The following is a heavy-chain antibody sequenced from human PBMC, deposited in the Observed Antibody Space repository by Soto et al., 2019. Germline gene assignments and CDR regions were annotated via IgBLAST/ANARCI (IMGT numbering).Heavy chain of an antibody. Sequence: QVQLQESGPGLVKPSETLSLTCTVSGFSITSHYWTWIRQPPGKGLDWIGNIHYSGSTNYSPSLKSRVIISVDSSENQASLKLSSVTTADTAVYYCTGGGPGHPFDYWGQGTLVTVSS. D-gene: IGHD7-27*01. CDR1: GFSITSHY. CDR2: IHYSGST. V-gene: IGHV4-59*11. CDR3: TGGGPGHPFDY. J-gene: IGHJ4*02.